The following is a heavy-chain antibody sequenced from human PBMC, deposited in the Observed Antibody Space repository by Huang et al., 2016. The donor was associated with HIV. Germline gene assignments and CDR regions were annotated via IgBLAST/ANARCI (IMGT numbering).Heavy chain of an antibody. D-gene: IGHD5-12*01. V-gene: IGHV1-3*01. CDR3: ASGQRMRESDIVATIPVS. CDR1: GYNFTSRG. Sequence: QVHLVQSGPEVKKPGASVKVSCKASGYNFTSRGLHWVRQAPGQRLEWMGYINPGKGNTKYSPKFQDRVTLTGDISANTAYMQLSRLTSEDTAVYYCASGQRMRESDIVATIPVSWGQGALVTVS. CDR2: INPGKGNT. J-gene: IGHJ5*02.